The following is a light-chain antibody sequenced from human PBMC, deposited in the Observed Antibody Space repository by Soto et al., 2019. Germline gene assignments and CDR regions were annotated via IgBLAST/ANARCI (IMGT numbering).Light chain of an antibody. CDR3: QVWDSSTAV. Sequence: SYELTQPLSVSVALGQTARITCGGNNIGSKNVHWYQQKPGQAPVLVIYRDSNRPSGIPERFSGSNSGNTATLTISRAQAGDEADYYCQVWDSSTAVFGGGTKRPS. J-gene: IGLJ2*01. CDR2: RDS. V-gene: IGLV3-9*01. CDR1: NIGSKN.